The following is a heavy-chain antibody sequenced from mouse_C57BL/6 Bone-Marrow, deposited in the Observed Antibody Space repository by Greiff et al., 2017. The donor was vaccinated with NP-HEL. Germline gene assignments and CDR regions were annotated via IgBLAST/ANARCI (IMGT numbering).Heavy chain of an antibody. D-gene: IGHD1-1*01. V-gene: IGHV1-80*01. CDR3: ASSPGYYYGSRYAWFAY. Sequence: VQLQQSGAELVKPGASVKISCKASGYAFSSYWMNWVKQRPGKGLEWIGQIYPGDGDTNYNGKFKGKATLTADKSSSTAYMQLSRVTSEHSAVYFCASSPGYYYGSRYAWFAYWGQGTLVTVSA. CDR2: IYPGDGDT. J-gene: IGHJ3*01. CDR1: GYAFSSYW.